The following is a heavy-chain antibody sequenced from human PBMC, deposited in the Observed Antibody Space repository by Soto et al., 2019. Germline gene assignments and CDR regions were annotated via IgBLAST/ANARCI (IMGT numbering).Heavy chain of an antibody. J-gene: IGHJ4*02. CDR1: GYTFTGYY. CDR3: ARGEGGPRWGSIDY. Sequence: ASVKVSCKASGYTFTGYYMHWVRQAPGQGLEWMGWIDPNSGGTNYAQKFQGWVTMTRDTSISTAYMELSRLRSDDTAVYYCARGEGGPRWGSIDYWGQGTLVTVSS. D-gene: IGHD2-21*01. CDR2: IDPNSGGT. V-gene: IGHV1-2*04.